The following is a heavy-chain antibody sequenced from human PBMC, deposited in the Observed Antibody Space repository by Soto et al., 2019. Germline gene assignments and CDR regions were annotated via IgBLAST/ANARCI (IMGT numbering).Heavy chain of an antibody. CDR3: AKDRDTSWDFDE. CDR2: ISHDRRNI. J-gene: IGHJ4*01. CDR1: GFTFSRNG. D-gene: IGHD6-13*01. V-gene: IGHV3-30*18. Sequence: QIQLVESGGGVVQPGRSLRLSCTASGFTFSRNGMHWVRQATGKGLEWVAVISHDRRNIYDADSVKGRFTISRDDSKNTQHLQRDSLTAQYTAVYFCAKDRDTSWDFDEWGHGPHVTVSS.